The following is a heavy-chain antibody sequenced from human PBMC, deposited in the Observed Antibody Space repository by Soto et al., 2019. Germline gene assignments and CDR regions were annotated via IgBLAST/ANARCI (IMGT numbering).Heavy chain of an antibody. CDR1: GFTFSSYS. D-gene: IGHD1-1*01. J-gene: IGHJ4*02. Sequence: GGSLRLSCAASGFTFSSYSMNWVRQAPGKGLEWVSSISSSSSYIYYADSVKGRFTISRDNAKNSLYLQMNSLRAEDTVVYYCARDRGPATANWWGQGSLITVSS. V-gene: IGHV3-21*01. CDR2: ISSSSSYI. CDR3: ARDRGPATANW.